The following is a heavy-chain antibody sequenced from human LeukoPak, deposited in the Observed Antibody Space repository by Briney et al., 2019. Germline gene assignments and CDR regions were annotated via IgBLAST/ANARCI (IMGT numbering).Heavy chain of an antibody. Sequence: GGSLRLSCEASGFTFRSYAMTWVRQAPGKGLEWVSAISGSGAKTYYADSVKGRFTISKDNSKNRLYLQMNSLRADDTAVYYCAGGSGSFDYWGQGTLVTVSS. J-gene: IGHJ4*02. D-gene: IGHD6-25*01. V-gene: IGHV3-23*01. CDR3: AGGSGSFDY. CDR1: GFTFRSYA. CDR2: ISGSGAKT.